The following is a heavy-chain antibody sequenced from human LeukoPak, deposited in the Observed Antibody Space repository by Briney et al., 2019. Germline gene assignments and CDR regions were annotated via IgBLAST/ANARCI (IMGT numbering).Heavy chain of an antibody. CDR2: ITSSGETT. V-gene: IGHV3-23*01. D-gene: IGHD3-22*01. CDR1: GFTFSIYA. Sequence: QPGGSLRLSCAASGFTFSIYAMSWVRQAPGKGLEWVSSITSSGETTYYAGSVKGQFINCRVNSKKTVYLQMNSLRAEDTAVYYCARDRPNYYGANGHYYRRDGDYWGQGTLVTVSS. CDR3: ARDRPNYYGANGHYYRRDGDY. J-gene: IGHJ4*02.